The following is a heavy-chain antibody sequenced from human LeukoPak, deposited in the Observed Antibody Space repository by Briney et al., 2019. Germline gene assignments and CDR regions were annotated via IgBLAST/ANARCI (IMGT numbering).Heavy chain of an antibody. J-gene: IGHJ6*03. Sequence: SETLSLTCTVPGGSISSYYWSWIRQPPGKGLEWIGYIYYSGSTNYNPSLKSRVTITVDTSKNQFSLKLSSVTAADTAVYYCARAVVMGYYYYMDVWGKGTTVTVSS. CDR3: ARAVVMGYYYYMDV. D-gene: IGHD3-22*01. CDR1: GGSISSYY. CDR2: IYYSGST. V-gene: IGHV4-59*01.